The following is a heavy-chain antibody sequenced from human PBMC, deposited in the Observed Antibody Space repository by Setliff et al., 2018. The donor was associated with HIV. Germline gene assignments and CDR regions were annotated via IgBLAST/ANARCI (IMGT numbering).Heavy chain of an antibody. J-gene: IGHJ4*02. CDR2: MSKRGTY. Sequence: KTSETLSLTCTVSGGSVSSGAYFWSWIRQHPGKGLEWMGYMSKRGTYIINPSLESRMTMSVDTSKNQLYLKLSSVTAADTAVYYCARKGRYSGYDYDYWGQGTLVTVSS. CDR1: GGSVSSGAYF. V-gene: IGHV4-31*03. D-gene: IGHD5-12*01. CDR3: ARKGRYSGYDYDY.